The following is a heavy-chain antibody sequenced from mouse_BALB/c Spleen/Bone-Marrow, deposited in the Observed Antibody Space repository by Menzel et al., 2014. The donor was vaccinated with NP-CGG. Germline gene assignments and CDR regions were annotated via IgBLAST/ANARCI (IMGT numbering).Heavy chain of an antibody. CDR3: ARRIPHGYAMDY. CDR2: INPNNGGT. D-gene: IGHD2-2*01. V-gene: IGHV1-22*01. Sequence: EVQLQQSGPELVKPGASVKISCKTSGYTFTEYTMHWVKQSHGKSLEWIGTINPNNGGTSYNQKFKGKATLTVDKSSSTAYMELRSLTSEGSAVYYCARRIPHGYAMDYWGQGTSVTVSS. CDR1: GYTFTEYT. J-gene: IGHJ4*01.